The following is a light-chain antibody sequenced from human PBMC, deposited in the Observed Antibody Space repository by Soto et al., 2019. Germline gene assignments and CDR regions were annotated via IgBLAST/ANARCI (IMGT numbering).Light chain of an antibody. Sequence: QSALTQPRSVSGSPGQSVTISCTGTSSDVGGYNYVSWYQQHPGKAPKLMIYDVSKRPSGVPDRFSGSKSGNTASLTISGLQAEDVADYYCCSYAGSYTLGVFGGGTKLTVL. CDR3: CSYAGSYTLGV. CDR1: SSDVGGYNY. J-gene: IGLJ2*01. CDR2: DVS. V-gene: IGLV2-11*01.